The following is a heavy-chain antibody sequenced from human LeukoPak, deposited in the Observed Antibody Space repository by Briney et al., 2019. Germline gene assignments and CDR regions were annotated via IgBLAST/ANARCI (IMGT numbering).Heavy chain of an antibody. J-gene: IGHJ4*02. V-gene: IGHV3-7*04. D-gene: IGHD5-24*01. CDR3: ARGRDGYNPYFDY. CDR1: GFTFSSYW. CDR2: IKQDGSEK. Sequence: GGSLRLSCAASGFTFSSYWMSWVRQAPGKGLEWVANIKQDGSEKYYVDSVKGRFTISRDNAKNSLYLQMNSLRAEDTAVYYCARGRDGYNPYFDYWGQGTLVTVSS.